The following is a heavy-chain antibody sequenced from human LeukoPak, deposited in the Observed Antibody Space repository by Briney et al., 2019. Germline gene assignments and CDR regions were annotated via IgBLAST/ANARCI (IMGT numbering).Heavy chain of an antibody. V-gene: IGHV3-21*01. J-gene: IGHJ6*03. CDR2: ISSSSSYI. D-gene: IGHD6-19*01. Sequence: GGSLRLSCAASGFTFSSYSMNWVRQAPGKGLEWVSSISSSSSYIYYADSVKGGFTISRDNAKNSLYLQMNSLRAEDTAVYYCARGPPIAVAGDYYYYYMDVWGKGTTVTVSS. CDR3: ARGPPIAVAGDYYYYYMDV. CDR1: GFTFSSYS.